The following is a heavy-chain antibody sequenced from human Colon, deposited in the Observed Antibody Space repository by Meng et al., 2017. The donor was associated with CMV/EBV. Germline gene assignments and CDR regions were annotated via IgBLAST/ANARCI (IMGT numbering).Heavy chain of an antibody. CDR1: GDSIRRDDYY. V-gene: IGHV4-39*07. CDR3: VRDSKWLNWFAP. J-gene: IGHJ5*02. Sequence: GSLRLSCTVSGDSIRRDDYYWGWVRQPPGKALEWIGSIYYTGYTSFNPSLKSRVNISLDTSKNQFSLTVKSLTAADSAVYYCVRDSKWLNWFAPWGQGTLVTVSS. CDR2: IYYTGYT. D-gene: IGHD5-12*01.